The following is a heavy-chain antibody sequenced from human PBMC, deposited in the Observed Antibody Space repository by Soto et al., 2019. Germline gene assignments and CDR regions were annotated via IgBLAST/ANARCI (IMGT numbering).Heavy chain of an antibody. CDR1: GFTFSSYG. CDR2: ISYDGSNK. V-gene: IGHV3-30*18. Sequence: QVQLVESGGGVVQPGRSLRLSCAASGFTFSSYGMHWVRQAPGKGLEWVAVISYDGSNKYYADSVKGRFTISRDNSKNTLSLQMNSLRAEDTAVYYCAKPLVGYYDSSGYYAFDYWGQGTLVTVSS. D-gene: IGHD3-22*01. CDR3: AKPLVGYYDSSGYYAFDY. J-gene: IGHJ4*02.